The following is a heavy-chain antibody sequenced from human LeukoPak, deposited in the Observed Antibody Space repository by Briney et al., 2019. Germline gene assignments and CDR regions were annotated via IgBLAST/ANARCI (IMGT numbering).Heavy chain of an antibody. CDR1: GDSIRTTSF. Sequence: SETLSLTCLVSGDSIRTTSFWGWIRQPPGMGLEWIASATHSGINYYNPSLRSRVIVSADTSKNQFSLRLTSVTAADTAVYYCARRGGHSWDVGNWFDPWGQGILVTVSS. D-gene: IGHD6-13*01. J-gene: IGHJ5*02. V-gene: IGHV4-39*01. CDR2: ATHSGIN. CDR3: ARRGGHSWDVGNWFDP.